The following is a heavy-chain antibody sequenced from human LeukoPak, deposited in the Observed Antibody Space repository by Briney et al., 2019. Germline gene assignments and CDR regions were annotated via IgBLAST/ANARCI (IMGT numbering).Heavy chain of an antibody. CDR3: AMKFSRDYYYMDV. Sequence: GGSLRLSCEASGFSIEDFGMSWVRQPPGKGLEWVSGVTWNGGSTGYAASVEGRFTISRDDAKNSLYLQMNSLRAEDTALYYCAMKFSRDYYYMDVWGKGTTVTVSS. V-gene: IGHV3-20*04. CDR2: VTWNGGST. CDR1: GFSIEDFG. J-gene: IGHJ6*03.